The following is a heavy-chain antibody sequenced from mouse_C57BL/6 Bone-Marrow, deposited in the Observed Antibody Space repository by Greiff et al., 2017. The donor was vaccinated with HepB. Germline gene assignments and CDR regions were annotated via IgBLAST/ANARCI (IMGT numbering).Heavy chain of an antibody. CDR3: ARPAVTTWYFDV. D-gene: IGHD2-2*01. Sequence: VQLKESGGGLVKPGGSLKLSCAASGFTYSDYGMHWVRQAPEKGLEWVAYISSGSSTIYYADTVKGRFTISRDNAKNTLFLQMTSLRSEDTDMYYCARPAVTTWYFDVWGTGTTVTVSS. V-gene: IGHV5-17*01. CDR1: GFTYSDYG. J-gene: IGHJ1*03. CDR2: ISSGSSTI.